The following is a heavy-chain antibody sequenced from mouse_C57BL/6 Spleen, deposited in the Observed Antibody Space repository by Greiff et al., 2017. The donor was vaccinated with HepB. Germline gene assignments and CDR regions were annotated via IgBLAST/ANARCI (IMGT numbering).Heavy chain of an antibody. CDR1: GFTFSNYW. V-gene: IGHV6-3*01. Sequence: EVKLQESGGGLVQPGGSMKLSCVASGFTFSNYWMNWVRQSPEKGLEWVAQIRLKSDNYATHYAESVKGRFTISRDDSKSSVYLQMNNLRAEDTGIYYCTVLRQAWFAYWGQGTLVTVSA. CDR3: TVLRQAWFAY. CDR2: IRLKSDNYAT. J-gene: IGHJ3*01. D-gene: IGHD1-2*01.